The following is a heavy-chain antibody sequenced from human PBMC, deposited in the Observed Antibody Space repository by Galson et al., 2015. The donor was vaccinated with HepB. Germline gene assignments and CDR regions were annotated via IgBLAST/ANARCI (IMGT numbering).Heavy chain of an antibody. J-gene: IGHJ6*02. CDR2: ISAYNGDT. V-gene: IGHV1-18*01. CDR3: ARDGSSPHYGVDV. CDR1: GYTFTRYG. D-gene: IGHD1-26*01. Sequence: SVKVSCKASGYTFTRYGISWVRQAPGQGLEWMGWISAYNGDTNYAQKLQGRVTMTTDTSTSTAYMELRSLRSDDTAVYYCARDGSSPHYGVDVWGQGTTVTVSS.